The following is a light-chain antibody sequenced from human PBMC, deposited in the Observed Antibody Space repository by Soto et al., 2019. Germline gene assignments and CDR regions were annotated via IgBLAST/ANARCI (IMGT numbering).Light chain of an antibody. CDR2: KAS. J-gene: IGKJ1*01. CDR3: QHYNSYSEA. V-gene: IGKV1-5*03. CDR1: QAIRDD. Sequence: QMTQSPSSLAASVGDRVTITCRASQAIRDDLSWYQQKPGKAPKLLIYKASTLKSGVPSRFSGSGSGTEFTLTISSLQPDDFATYYCQHYNSYSEAFGQGTKVDIK.